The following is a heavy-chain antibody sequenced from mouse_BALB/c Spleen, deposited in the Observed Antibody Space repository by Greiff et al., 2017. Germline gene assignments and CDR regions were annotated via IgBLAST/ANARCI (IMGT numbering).Heavy chain of an antibody. V-gene: IGHV5-12-2*01. CDR3: ARHGPTGYYFDY. CDR2: ISNGGGST. D-gene: IGHD2-10*01. Sequence: EVKVVESGGGLVQPGGSLKLSCAASGFTFSSYTMSWVRQTPEKRLEWVAYISNGGGSTYYPDTVKGRFTISRDNAKNTLYLQMSSLKSEDTAMYYCARHGPTGYYFDYWGQGTTLTVSS. J-gene: IGHJ2*01. CDR1: GFTFSSYT.